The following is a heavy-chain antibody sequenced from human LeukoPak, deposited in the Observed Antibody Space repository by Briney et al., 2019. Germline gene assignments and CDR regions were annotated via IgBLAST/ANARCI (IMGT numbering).Heavy chain of an antibody. CDR2: INHSGST. Sequence: SETLSLTCAVYGGSFSGYYWSWIGQPPGKGLEWIGEINHSGSTNYNPSLKSRVTISVDTSKNQFSLKLSSVTAAGTAVYYCARGVATVKNWGQGTLVTVSS. D-gene: IGHD4-17*01. J-gene: IGHJ4*02. V-gene: IGHV4-34*01. CDR3: ARGVATVKN. CDR1: GGSFSGYY.